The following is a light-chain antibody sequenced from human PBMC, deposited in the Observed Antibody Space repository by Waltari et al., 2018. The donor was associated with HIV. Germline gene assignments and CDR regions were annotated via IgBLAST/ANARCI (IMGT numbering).Light chain of an antibody. CDR2: AAS. CDR3: QQSFSYPLT. Sequence: DIQMTQSPSSLSASVGDRVTITCRASQSISSYLNWYQQKPGKAPKLLIYAASSLQSGVPSRFSGSGSGTDFTLTISSLQPEDFATYYCQQSFSYPLTFGPGTKVDI. V-gene: IGKV1-39*01. CDR1: QSISSY. J-gene: IGKJ3*01.